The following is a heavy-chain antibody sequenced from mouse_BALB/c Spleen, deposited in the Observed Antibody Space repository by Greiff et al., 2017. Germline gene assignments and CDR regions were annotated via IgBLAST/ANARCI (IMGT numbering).Heavy chain of an antibody. CDR2: IWAGGST. V-gene: IGHV2-9*02. D-gene: IGHD1-1*02. CDR3: ARDDYGDYAMDY. CDR1: GFSLTSYG. J-gene: IGHJ4*01. Sequence: VKVEESGPGLVAPSQSLSITCTVSGFSLTSYGVHWVRQPPGKGLEWLGVIWAGGSTNYNSALMSRLSISKDNSKSQVFLKMNSLQTDDTAMYYCARDDYGDYAMDYWGQGTSVTVSS.